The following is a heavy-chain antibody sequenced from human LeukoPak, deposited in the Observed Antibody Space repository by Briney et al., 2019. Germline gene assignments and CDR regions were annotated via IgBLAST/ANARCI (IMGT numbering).Heavy chain of an antibody. Sequence: PGGSLRLSCAASGFTFSSYWMHWVRQAPGKGLVWVSRINSDGSSTSYADSVKGRFTISRDNAKNTLYLQMNSLRAEDTAVYYRASYQWLVPGSFDYWGQGTLVTVSS. CDR1: GFTFSSYW. D-gene: IGHD6-19*01. J-gene: IGHJ4*02. CDR3: ASYQWLVPGSFDY. CDR2: INSDGSST. V-gene: IGHV3-74*01.